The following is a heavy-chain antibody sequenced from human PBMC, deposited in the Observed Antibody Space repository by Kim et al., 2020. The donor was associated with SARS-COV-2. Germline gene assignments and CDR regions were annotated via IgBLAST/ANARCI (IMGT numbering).Heavy chain of an antibody. Sequence: SVKVSCKASGGTFSSYAINWVRQAPGQGLEWMGGIIPIFGTANYAQKFQGRVTIIADESTSTAYMELSSLRSEDTAVYYCASLEDDYGGDTDYWGQGTLVPVSS. V-gene: IGHV1-69*13. CDR1: GGTFSSYA. D-gene: IGHD4-17*01. J-gene: IGHJ4*02. CDR2: IIPIFGTA. CDR3: ASLEDDYGGDTDY.